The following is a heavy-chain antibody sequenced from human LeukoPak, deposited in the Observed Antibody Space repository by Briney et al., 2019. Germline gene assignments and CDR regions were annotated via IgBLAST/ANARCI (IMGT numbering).Heavy chain of an antibody. D-gene: IGHD3-9*01. J-gene: IGHJ4*02. V-gene: IGHV4-34*01. CDR2: ISHTEGT. CDR1: GVSINDYY. CDR3: ARIRCGHSGSVCYNH. Sequence: SETLSLTCGVFGVSINDYYWSWIRQSPGKGLEWIGEISHTEGTRYNPSLESRVTMSVGTSENQLSLKLIFVTAADTAVYYCARIRCGHSGSVCYNHWGLGTMVTVSS.